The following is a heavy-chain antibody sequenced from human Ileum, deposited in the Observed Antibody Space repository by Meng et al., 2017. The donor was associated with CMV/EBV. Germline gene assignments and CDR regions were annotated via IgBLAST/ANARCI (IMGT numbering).Heavy chain of an antibody. V-gene: IGHV1-46*01. J-gene: IGHJ6*02. Sequence: ASVKVFCKASGFTFSGYFIHWVRQAPGQGLEWMGYINPSGDRTSNAQKFQGRVTVTRDSSATTVYMELSSLKSDDTAVYYCARGAWDYYYGLAVWGLGTTVTVSS. CDR2: INPSGDRT. CDR1: GFTFSGYF. CDR3: ARGAWDYYYGLAV. D-gene: IGHD7-27*01.